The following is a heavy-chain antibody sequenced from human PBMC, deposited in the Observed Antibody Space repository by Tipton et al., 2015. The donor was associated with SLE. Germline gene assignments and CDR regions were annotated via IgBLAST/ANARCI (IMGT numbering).Heavy chain of an antibody. CDR3: AKGGLFGVAVSGFFKY. Sequence: SLRLSCTASGFTFSTSAMSWVRQAPGKGLEWVSTISGSGSNAYDADSVKGRFTISRDNSKNTLYLQMNSLRVEDTAIYYCAKGGLFGVAVSGFFKYWGQGPLVPVSS. CDR2: ISGSGSNA. D-gene: IGHD3-3*01. V-gene: IGHV3-23*01. CDR1: GFTFSTSA. J-gene: IGHJ4*02.